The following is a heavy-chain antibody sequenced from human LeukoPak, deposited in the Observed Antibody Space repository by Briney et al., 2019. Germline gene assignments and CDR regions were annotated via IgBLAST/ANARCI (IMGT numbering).Heavy chain of an antibody. V-gene: IGHV3-30-3*01. J-gene: IGHJ4*02. CDR1: GGTFSSYA. Sequence: SCKASGGTFSSYAIHWVRQAPGKGLEWVAFISYDGGDKRYAESVKGRITISRDNSRKTLYLQMHSLGPEDTAIYYCARDLSERYSIDYWGQGTLVTVSS. CDR3: ARDLSERYSIDY. CDR2: ISYDGGDK. D-gene: IGHD1-14*01.